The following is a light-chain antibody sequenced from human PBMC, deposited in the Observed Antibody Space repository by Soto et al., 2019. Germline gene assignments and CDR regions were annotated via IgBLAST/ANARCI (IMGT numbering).Light chain of an antibody. CDR3: SSYTSSSSYV. V-gene: IGLV2-14*01. CDR2: DVS. Sequence: QSVLTQPASVSGSPGQSITISCTGTSSDVGAYNYVSWYQQHPGKAPKLMIHDVSNRPSGVSNRFSGSKSGNTASLTISGLQAEDEADYYCSSYTSSSSYVCGTGTRSPS. J-gene: IGLJ1*01. CDR1: SSDVGAYNY.